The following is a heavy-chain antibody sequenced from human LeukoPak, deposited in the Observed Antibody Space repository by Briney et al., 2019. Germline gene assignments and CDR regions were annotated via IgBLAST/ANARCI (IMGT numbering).Heavy chain of an antibody. CDR3: ARNRVHDAFDI. V-gene: IGHV1-2*04. Sequence: GVSVKVSCKASGYTFTGYYMHWVRQAPGQGLEWMGWINPNSGGTNYAQKFQGWVTMTRDTSISTAYMELSRLRSDDTAVYYCARNRVHDAFDIWGQGTMVTVSS. J-gene: IGHJ3*02. D-gene: IGHD1-14*01. CDR1: GYTFTGYY. CDR2: INPNSGGT.